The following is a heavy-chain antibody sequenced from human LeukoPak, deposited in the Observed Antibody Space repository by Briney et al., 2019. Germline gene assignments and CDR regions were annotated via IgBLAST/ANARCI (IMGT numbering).Heavy chain of an antibody. Sequence: GASVKVSCKASGYTFTSYGISWVRQAPGQGLEWMGWISAYNGNTNYAQKLQGRVTMTTDTSTSTAYMELRSLRSDDTAVYYCAMTYYYDSSGYYVDWFDPWGQGTLVTVSS. D-gene: IGHD3-22*01. CDR2: ISAYNGNT. J-gene: IGHJ5*02. CDR1: GYTFTSYG. CDR3: AMTYYYDSSGYYVDWFDP. V-gene: IGHV1-18*01.